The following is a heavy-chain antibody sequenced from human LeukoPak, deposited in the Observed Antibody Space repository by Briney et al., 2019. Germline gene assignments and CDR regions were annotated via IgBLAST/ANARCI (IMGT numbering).Heavy chain of an antibody. Sequence: PGGSLRLSCAASGFTVSSNYMSWVRQAPGKGLEWVSVIYSGGSTHYADSVKGRFIISRDNSKNTLYLQMDSLRAEDTALYFCAKVGVEFHYYYYMDVWGKGTTVAVSS. CDR1: GFTVSSNY. J-gene: IGHJ6*03. V-gene: IGHV3-53*01. CDR3: AKVGVEFHYYYYMDV. CDR2: IYSGGST. D-gene: IGHD3-3*01.